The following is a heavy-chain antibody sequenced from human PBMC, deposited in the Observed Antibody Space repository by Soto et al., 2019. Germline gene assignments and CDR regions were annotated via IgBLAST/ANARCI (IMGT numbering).Heavy chain of an antibody. CDR3: AGGYRGYVQSYGMDV. D-gene: IGHD5-12*01. J-gene: IGHJ6*02. CDR2: MNPDSGNT. CDR1: GYIFINYD. V-gene: IGHV1-8*01. Sequence: QVQLVQSGAEVKKPGASVKVSCKASGYIFINYDINWVRQATGQGLEWMGWMNPDSGNTVYAQKFQGRVTMTRNTPKRTAYMERSSLRSEDRAVYYCAGGYRGYVQSYGMDVWGQGPTVPAPS.